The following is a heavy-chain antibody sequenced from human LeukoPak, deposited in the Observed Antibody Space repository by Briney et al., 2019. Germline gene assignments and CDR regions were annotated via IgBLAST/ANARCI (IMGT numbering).Heavy chain of an antibody. CDR1: GYSFTSYG. D-gene: IGHD5-12*01. Sequence: ASVKVCCRASGYSFTSYGINRVRKATVQGSEWMGWMNPKSGNTGYAQKFQGRVSITRNTSIRTAYMELSSLRSEDTAVYYCARGFRLRGVATIVYYYYMDVWGKGTTVTVSS. CDR2: MNPKSGNT. J-gene: IGHJ6*03. V-gene: IGHV1-8*03. CDR3: ARGFRLRGVATIVYYYYMDV.